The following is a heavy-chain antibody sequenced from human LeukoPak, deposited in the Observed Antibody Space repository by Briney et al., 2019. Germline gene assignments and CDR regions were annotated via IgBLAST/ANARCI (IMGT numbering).Heavy chain of an antibody. CDR1: GYSISSGYY. Sequence: SETLSLTCAVSGYSISSGYYWGWIRQPPGKGLEWIGSIYHSGSTYCNPSLKSRVTISVDTSKNQFSLKLSSVTAADTAVYYCAGSRRLVPADYWGQGTLVTVSS. V-gene: IGHV4-38-2*01. J-gene: IGHJ4*02. CDR2: IYHSGST. D-gene: IGHD6-19*01. CDR3: AGSRRLVPADY.